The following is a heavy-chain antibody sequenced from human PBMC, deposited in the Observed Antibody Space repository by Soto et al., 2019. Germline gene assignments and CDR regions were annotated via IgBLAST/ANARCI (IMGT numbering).Heavy chain of an antibody. CDR2: ISYSGST. CDR3: ARNDYGDQKPPFSDY. CDR1: GGSISSGDYY. J-gene: IGHJ4*02. D-gene: IGHD4-17*01. V-gene: IGHV4-30-4*01. Sequence: QVQLQESGPGLVKPSQTLSLTCTVSGGSISSGDYYWSWIRQPPGKGLEWIGYISYSGSTYYNPSLKSRVTISVDTSKNQFSLKLSSVTAADTAVYYCARNDYGDQKPPFSDYWGQGTLVTVSS.